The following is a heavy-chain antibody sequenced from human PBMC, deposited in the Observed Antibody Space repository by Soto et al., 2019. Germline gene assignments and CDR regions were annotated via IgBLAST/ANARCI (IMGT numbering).Heavy chain of an antibody. J-gene: IGHJ5*02. CDR1: GGSISGGGYY. Sequence: PSETLSLTCTVSGGSISGGGYYWSWIRQHPGKGLEWIGYIYYSGSTYYNPSLTSRVTISVDTSKNQFSLKLDSVTAADTAVYYCVRSGDYNNWFDPWGQGTLVTSPQ. V-gene: IGHV4-31*03. CDR2: IYYSGST. CDR3: VRSGDYNNWFDP. D-gene: IGHD4-17*01.